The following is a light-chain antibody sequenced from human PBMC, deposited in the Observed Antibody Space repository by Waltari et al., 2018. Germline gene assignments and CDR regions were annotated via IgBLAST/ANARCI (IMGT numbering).Light chain of an antibody. V-gene: IGLV3-19*01. CDR3: SSRDSSGNHVL. J-gene: IGLJ3*02. CDR2: GKN. Sequence: SSGLTQDPAVSVALGQTVRITCQGDCLRTYFATWYQQKPRQAPLLVIYGKNNRASGIPDRFSGSSSEDTTYLTITGAQAEDEADYFCSSRDSSGNHVLFGGGTKLTVL. CDR1: CLRTYF.